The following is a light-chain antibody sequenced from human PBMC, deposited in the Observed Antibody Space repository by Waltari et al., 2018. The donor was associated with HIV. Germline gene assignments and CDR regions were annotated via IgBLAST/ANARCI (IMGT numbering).Light chain of an antibody. J-gene: IGLJ1*01. Sequence: QSALTQPASVSGSPGQSITISCTGTSSDIGGYKYVSWYQHHPGKVPKLLLYDVSSRPPGVSNRFSGSKSDNTASLTISGLQAEDEADYYCSSYTRSKTYVFGGGTKVTVL. CDR1: SSDIGGYKY. CDR3: SSYTRSKTYV. V-gene: IGLV2-14*01. CDR2: DVS.